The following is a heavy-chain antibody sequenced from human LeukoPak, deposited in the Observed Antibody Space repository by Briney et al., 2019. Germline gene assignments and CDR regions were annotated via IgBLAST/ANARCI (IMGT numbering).Heavy chain of an antibody. J-gene: IGHJ4*02. CDR3: ARSQKSRFGELLRPFDY. CDR1: GFTFSSYS. D-gene: IGHD3-10*02. Sequence: GGSLRLSCAASGFTFSSYSMNWVRQAPGKGLEWVSSISSSSYIYYADSVKGRFTISRDNAENSLYLQMNSLRAEDTAVYYCARSQKSRFGELLRPFDYWGQGTLVTVSS. CDR2: ISSSSYI. V-gene: IGHV3-21*01.